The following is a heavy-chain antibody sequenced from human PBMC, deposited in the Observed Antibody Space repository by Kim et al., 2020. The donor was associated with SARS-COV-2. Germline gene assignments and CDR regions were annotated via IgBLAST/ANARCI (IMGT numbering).Heavy chain of an antibody. Sequence: GGSLRLSCAASGFTFSSYNMNWVRQAPGKGLEWVSSFASRSNDIYYADSVKGRFTISRDTAKNSLYLQMNSLRAEDTAVYYCARDAGIVYLASGIYYHGMDVWGQGVAVTVSS. J-gene: IGHJ6*02. CDR2: FASRSNDI. CDR3: ARDAGIVYLASGIYYHGMDV. CDR1: GFTFSSYN. V-gene: IGHV3-21*01. D-gene: IGHD2-15*01.